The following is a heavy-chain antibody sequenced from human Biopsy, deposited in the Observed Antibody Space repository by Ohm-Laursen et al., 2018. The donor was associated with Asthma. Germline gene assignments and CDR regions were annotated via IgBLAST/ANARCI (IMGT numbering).Heavy chain of an antibody. V-gene: IGHV4-39*01. CDR3: VRGSSSWHHGPFHYYYGLDV. CDR1: SGSGGYMRRGNYY. D-gene: IGHD6-13*01. J-gene: IGHJ6*02. Sequence: SETLSLTCSLSSGSGGYMRRGNYYWGWIRQPPGKGLEWIGSIYYSGTTYYNPSLGRRVPVSADTSKNQFSLKLTSVTAADTAVYYCVRGSSSWHHGPFHYYYGLDVWGQGTTATVSS. CDR2: IYYSGTT.